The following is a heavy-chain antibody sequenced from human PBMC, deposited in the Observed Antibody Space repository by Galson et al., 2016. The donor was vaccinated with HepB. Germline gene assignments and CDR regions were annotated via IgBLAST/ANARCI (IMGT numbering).Heavy chain of an antibody. CDR3: ATSVLAAASPIDY. CDR2: FILILDIA. J-gene: IGHJ4*02. Sequence: SVKVSCKASGDTFNTYAINWVRQAPGQGLEWMGRFILILDIANYAQKFQGRVTITADKSTSTSYMDLSSLRSEDTAVYYCATSVLAAASPIDYWGQGTLVTVSS. D-gene: IGHD2-15*01. CDR1: GDTFNTYA. V-gene: IGHV1-69*04.